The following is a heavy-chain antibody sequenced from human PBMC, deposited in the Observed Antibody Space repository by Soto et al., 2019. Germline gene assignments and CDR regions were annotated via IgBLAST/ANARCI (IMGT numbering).Heavy chain of an antibody. D-gene: IGHD3-16*02. CDR2: INPNSGGT. CDR1: GYTFTGYY. V-gene: IGHV1-2*04. CDR3: ARDPTVGGVIVISYGMDV. J-gene: IGHJ6*02. Sequence: ASVKVSCKASGYTFTGYYMHWVRQAPGQGLEWMGWINPNSGGTNYARKFQGWVTMTRDTSISTAYMELSRLRSDDTAVYYCARDPTVGGVIVISYGMDVWGQGTTVTVSS.